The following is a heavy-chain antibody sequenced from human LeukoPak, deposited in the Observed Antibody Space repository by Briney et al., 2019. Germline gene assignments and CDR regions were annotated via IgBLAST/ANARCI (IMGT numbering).Heavy chain of an antibody. D-gene: IGHD3-22*01. CDR1: GYTFTSYG. CDR3: ARDARYYDSSGYWLVNY. CDR2: IGAYNGNT. V-gene: IGHV1-18*01. J-gene: IGHJ4*02. Sequence: ASVKVSCKASGYTFTSYGISWVRQAPGQGLEWMGWIGAYNGNTNYAQKLQGRVTMTTDTSTSTAYMELRSLRSDDTAVYYCARDARYYDSSGYWLVNYWGQGTLVTVSS.